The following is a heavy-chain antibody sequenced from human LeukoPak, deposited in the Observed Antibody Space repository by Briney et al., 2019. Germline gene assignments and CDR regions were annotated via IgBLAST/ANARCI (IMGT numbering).Heavy chain of an antibody. CDR2: ISYDGSNK. V-gene: IGHV3-30-3*01. CDR1: GFTFSSYA. Sequence: GRSLRLSCAASGFTFSSYAMHWVRQAPGKGLEWVAVISYDGSNKYYADSVKGRFTISRDNSKNTLYLQMNSLRAEDTAVYYCAREILYYFDYWGQGTLVTVSS. D-gene: IGHD2-15*01. CDR3: AREILYYFDY. J-gene: IGHJ4*02.